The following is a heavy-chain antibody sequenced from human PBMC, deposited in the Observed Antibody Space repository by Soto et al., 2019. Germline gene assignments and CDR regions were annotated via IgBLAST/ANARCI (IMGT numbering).Heavy chain of an antibody. D-gene: IGHD6-19*01. J-gene: IGHJ4*02. CDR1: GGTFSSYA. CDR2: IVPIFGTT. CDR3: ARATGISVAGTRPLDY. V-gene: IGHV1-69*15. Sequence: QVQLMQSGAEVKKPGSSVKVSCKASGGTFSSYAINWVRQAPGQGLEWMGRIVPIFGTTDYAQKFQGRVTITADESTSTAYMELGSLKSEDTAVYYCARATGISVAGTRPLDYWGQGTLVTVSS.